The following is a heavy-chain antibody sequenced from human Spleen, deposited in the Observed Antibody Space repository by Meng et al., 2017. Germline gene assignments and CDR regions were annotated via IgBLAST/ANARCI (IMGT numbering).Heavy chain of an antibody. V-gene: IGHV2-26*01. D-gene: IGHD3-9*01. J-gene: IGHJ4*02. CDR2: ILSSDGK. Sequence: SGPTLVKPTETRTLTCTVSGFSLNNARMGGSWIRQPPGKALEWLAHILSSDGKSYNTSLKSRLTISKDTAKSQVVLSMTNMDPVDTATYYCARVNVDWLSFDHWGQGTLVTVSS. CDR3: ARVNVDWLSFDH. CDR1: GFSLNNARMG.